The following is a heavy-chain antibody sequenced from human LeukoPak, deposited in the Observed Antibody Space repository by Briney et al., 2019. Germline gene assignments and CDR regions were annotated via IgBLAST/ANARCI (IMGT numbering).Heavy chain of an antibody. CDR1: GGSISSYY. V-gene: IGHV4-59*01. CDR2: IYYSGST. D-gene: IGHD3-3*01. J-gene: IGHJ6*02. CDR3: AGADFWSAQSTNGMDV. Sequence: SETLSLTCTVSGGSISSYYWSWIREPPGKGLEWIGYIYYSGSTNYNPSLKSRVTLSVDTSKNQFSLKLSSVTAADTAVYYCAGADFWSAQSTNGMDVWGQGTTVTVSS.